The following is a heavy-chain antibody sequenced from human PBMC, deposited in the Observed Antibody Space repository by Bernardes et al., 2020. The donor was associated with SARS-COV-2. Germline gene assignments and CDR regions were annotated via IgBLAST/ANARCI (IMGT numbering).Heavy chain of an antibody. CDR2: VYFRGSS. CDR3: SGHNLLGEYDTTGYAFDY. D-gene: IGHD3-22*01. V-gene: IGHV4-59*01. J-gene: IGHJ4*02. Sequence: SATRSRTVTVSGGPISGYYWSWIRQTPVKGLEWIGSVYFRGSSNYNPSLKSRVSISIDTSKNQFSLKLSLFSPSEPAVDYFSGHNLLGEYDTTGYAFDYWGQGTLVTVSS. CDR1: GGPISGYY.